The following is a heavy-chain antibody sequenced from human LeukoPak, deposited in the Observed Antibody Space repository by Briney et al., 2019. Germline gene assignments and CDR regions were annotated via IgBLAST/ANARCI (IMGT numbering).Heavy chain of an antibody. V-gene: IGHV3-30-3*01. D-gene: IGHD3-22*01. CDR1: GFTFSSYA. CDR3: ARDSSPWYYYDRSGSNGFDP. Sequence: GRSLRLSCAASGFTFSSYAIHWVRQAPGKGLEWVAVIAYDGGNKYYADSVKGRFTISRDNSKNTLFLQMNSLRAEDTAVYYCARDSSPWYYYDRSGSNGFDPWGQGTLVTVSS. J-gene: IGHJ5*02. CDR2: IAYDGGNK.